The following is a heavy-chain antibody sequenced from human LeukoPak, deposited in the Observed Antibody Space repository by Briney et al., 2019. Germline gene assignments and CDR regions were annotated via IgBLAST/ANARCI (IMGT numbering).Heavy chain of an antibody. CDR2: INPNSGGT. V-gene: IGHV1-2*02. J-gene: IGHJ5*02. D-gene: IGHD2-15*01. Sequence: ASVKVSYKASGYTFTGYYMHWVRQAPGQVLEWMGWINPNSGGTNYAQKFQGRVTMTRDTSISTAYMELSRLRSDDTAVYYCARDVYCSGGSCYPQWFDPWGQGTLVTVSS. CDR3: ARDVYCSGGSCYPQWFDP. CDR1: GYTFTGYY.